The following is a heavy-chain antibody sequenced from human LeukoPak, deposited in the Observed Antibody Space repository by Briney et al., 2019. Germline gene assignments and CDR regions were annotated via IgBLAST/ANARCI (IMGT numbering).Heavy chain of an antibody. D-gene: IGHD5-12*01. J-gene: IGHJ4*02. V-gene: IGHV1-69*04. CDR2: IIPILGIA. CDR1: GGTFSSYA. CDR3: ARVEGLVATITLSSYYFDY. Sequence: ASVKVSCKASGGTFSSYAISWVRQAPGQGLEWMGRIIPILGIANYAQKFQGRVTITADKSTSTAYMELSSLRSEDTAVYYCARVEGLVATITLSSYYFDYWGQGTLVTVSS.